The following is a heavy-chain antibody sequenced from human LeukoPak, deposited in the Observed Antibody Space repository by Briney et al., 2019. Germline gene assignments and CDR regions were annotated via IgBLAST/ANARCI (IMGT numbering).Heavy chain of an antibody. Sequence: PGGSLRLSCAASGFTFSSYAMHWVRQAPGKGLEWVAVISYDGSNKYYADSVKGRFTIPRDNSKNTLYLQMNSLRAEDTAVYYCARYSSSSIDYWGQGTLVTVSS. CDR3: ARYSSSSIDY. D-gene: IGHD6-6*01. CDR2: ISYDGSNK. J-gene: IGHJ4*02. V-gene: IGHV3-30-3*01. CDR1: GFTFSSYA.